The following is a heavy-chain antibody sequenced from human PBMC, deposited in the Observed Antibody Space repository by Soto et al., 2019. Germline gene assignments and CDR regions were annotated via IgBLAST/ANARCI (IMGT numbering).Heavy chain of an antibody. Sequence: SETLSLTCTVSGGSISSSSYYWGWIRQPPGKGLEWIGSIYYSGSTYYNPSLKSRVTISVDTSKNQFSLKLSSVTAADTAVYYCARDCSGGSCSSPAADTGGMDVWGQGTTGTGS. V-gene: IGHV4-39*02. CDR1: GGSISSSSYY. CDR3: ARDCSGGSCSSPAADTGGMDV. D-gene: IGHD2-15*01. J-gene: IGHJ6*02. CDR2: IYYSGST.